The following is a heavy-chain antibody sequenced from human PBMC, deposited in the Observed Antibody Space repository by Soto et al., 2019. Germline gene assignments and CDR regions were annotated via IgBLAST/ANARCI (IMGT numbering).Heavy chain of an antibody. Sequence: GGSLRLSCAASGFTFSSYGMHWGRQAPGKGLEWVAVIWYDGSNKYYADSVKGRFTISRDNSKNTLYLQMNSLRAEDTAVYYCARDSSSWYLDYWGQGTLVTVPQ. CDR1: GFTFSSYG. CDR2: IWYDGSNK. J-gene: IGHJ4*02. V-gene: IGHV3-33*01. CDR3: ARDSSSWYLDY. D-gene: IGHD6-13*01.